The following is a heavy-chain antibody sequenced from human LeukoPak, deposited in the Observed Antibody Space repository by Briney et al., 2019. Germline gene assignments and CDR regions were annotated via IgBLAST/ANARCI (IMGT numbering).Heavy chain of an antibody. CDR2: IYHSGST. CDR3: ARGQLDGGWYFDY. V-gene: IGHV4-30-2*01. D-gene: IGHD6-6*01. J-gene: IGHJ4*02. Sequence: PSETLSLTCAVSGGSISSGGYSWSWIRQPPGKGLEWIGYIYHSGSTYYNPSLKSRVTISVDRSKNQFSLKLSSVTAADTAVYYCARGQLDGGWYFDYWGQGTLVTVSS. CDR1: GGSISSGGYS.